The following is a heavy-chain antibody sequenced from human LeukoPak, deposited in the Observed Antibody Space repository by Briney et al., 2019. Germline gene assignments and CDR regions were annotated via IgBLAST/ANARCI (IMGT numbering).Heavy chain of an antibody. V-gene: IGHV1-58*01. CDR2: IVVGSGNT. CDR1: GFTFSSSA. Sequence: ASVKVSCKASGFTFSSSAVQWVRQARGQRLEWIGWIVVGSGNTNYAQKFQERVTISRDMSTSTVYMEVSSLRSEDTAVYYCAAATGAIAGSYAFDIWGQGTMVTVSS. CDR3: AAATGAIAGSYAFDI. D-gene: IGHD1-26*01. J-gene: IGHJ3*02.